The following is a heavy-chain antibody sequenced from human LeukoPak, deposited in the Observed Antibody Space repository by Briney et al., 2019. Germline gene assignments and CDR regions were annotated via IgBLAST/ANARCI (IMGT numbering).Heavy chain of an antibody. CDR2: ISSSGGTT. Sequence: KPGGSLRLSCAASGFTFSSYSMNWVRQAPGKGLEWVSVISSSGGTTYYSDSVKGRFIISRDNSKNTLYLQMNSLRAEDTAVYYCAKAGIAVPATPEYCGQGTQVTVSS. CDR1: GFTFSSYS. V-gene: IGHV3-23*01. J-gene: IGHJ4*02. CDR3: AKAGIAVPATPEY. D-gene: IGHD6-19*01.